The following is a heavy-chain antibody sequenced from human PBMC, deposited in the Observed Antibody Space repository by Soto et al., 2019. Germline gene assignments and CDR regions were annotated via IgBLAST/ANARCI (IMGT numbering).Heavy chain of an antibody. J-gene: IGHJ6*01. CDR3: TADSSAPWEYCMDV. D-gene: IGHD1-26*01. CDR2: SKRRSDGGTT. V-gene: IGHV3-15*01. CDR1: GFSFTNAW. Sequence: EVQMVESGGGLVEPGASLSLSCAASGFSFTNAWMNWVRQAPAKGLEWVGRSKRRSDGGTTDYATPVKGRCTVSSDEPQSTLYLKMTSLKVEDTAVYYCTADSSAPWEYCMDVWGQGATVTVSS.